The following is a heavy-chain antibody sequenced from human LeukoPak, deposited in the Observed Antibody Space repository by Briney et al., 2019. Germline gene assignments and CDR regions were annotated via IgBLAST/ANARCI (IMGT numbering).Heavy chain of an antibody. Sequence: PSQTLSLTCTVSGGSISSGSYYWSWIRQPAGKGLEWIGRIYTSGSTNYNPSLKSRVTISVDTSKNQFSLKLSSVTAADTAVYYCARDGWGYDSNGYYPIYFDYWGQGTLVTVSS. D-gene: IGHD3-22*01. CDR2: IYTSGST. J-gene: IGHJ4*02. V-gene: IGHV4-61*02. CDR3: ARDGWGYDSNGYYPIYFDY. CDR1: GGSISSGSYY.